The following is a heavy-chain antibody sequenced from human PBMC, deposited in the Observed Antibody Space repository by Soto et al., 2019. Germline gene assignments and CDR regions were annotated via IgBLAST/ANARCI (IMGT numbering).Heavy chain of an antibody. V-gene: IGHV4-59*01. CDR3: ARRMSGASGIFDY. J-gene: IGHJ4*02. Sequence: QVQLQESGPGLVKPSETLSLTCTVSGGSINTYYWSWIRQPPGKGLEWIGYIYYSGNTYYNPSLKNRVAISVDTTKNQFTMKLSSVIAAVTAIYYCARRMSGASGIFDYWGQGTLVTPSS. D-gene: IGHD6-13*01. CDR2: IYYSGNT. CDR1: GGSINTYY.